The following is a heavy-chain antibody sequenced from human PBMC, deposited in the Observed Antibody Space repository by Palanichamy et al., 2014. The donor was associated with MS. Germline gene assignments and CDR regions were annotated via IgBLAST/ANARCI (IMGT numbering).Heavy chain of an antibody. V-gene: IGHV3-74*03. CDR2: IDSDGNNI. J-gene: IGHJ6*02. D-gene: IGHD6-13*01. Sequence: EVQLVESGGGRYFSLGGPVRLSCAASGFTFSSYWMHWVRQASGKGLVWVSRIDSDGNNIQYAGSVKGRFTISRDNAKNTLYLQMNSLRVEDTAVYYCARVLAGGCMDVWGQGTTVTISS. CDR3: ARVLAGGCMDV. CDR1: GFTFSSYW.